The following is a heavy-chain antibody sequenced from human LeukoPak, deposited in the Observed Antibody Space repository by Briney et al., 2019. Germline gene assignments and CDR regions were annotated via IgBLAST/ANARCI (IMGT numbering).Heavy chain of an antibody. Sequence: ASVKVSCKASGGTFSSYAISWVRQAPGQGLEWMGGIIPIFGTANYAQKFQGRVTITADESTSTAYMELSSLRFEDTAVYYCARVVSRDYYDSSGYPLNWFDPWGQGTLVTVSS. J-gene: IGHJ5*02. V-gene: IGHV1-69*01. CDR3: ARVVSRDYYDSSGYPLNWFDP. CDR2: IIPIFGTA. CDR1: GGTFSSYA. D-gene: IGHD3-22*01.